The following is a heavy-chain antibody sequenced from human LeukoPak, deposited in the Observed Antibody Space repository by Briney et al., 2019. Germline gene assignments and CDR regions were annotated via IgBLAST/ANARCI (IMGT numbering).Heavy chain of an antibody. CDR2: IYSGGST. CDR3: AREGYYDSSGQD. CDR1: GFTASSNY. V-gene: IGHV3-53*01. J-gene: IGHJ4*02. Sequence: GGSLRLSCAASGFTASSNYMSWVRQAPGKGLEWVSVIYSGGSTNYADSVKGRFTISRDNSRNTLYLQMNSLRAEDTAVYYCAREGYYDSSGQDWGQGTLVTVSS. D-gene: IGHD3-22*01.